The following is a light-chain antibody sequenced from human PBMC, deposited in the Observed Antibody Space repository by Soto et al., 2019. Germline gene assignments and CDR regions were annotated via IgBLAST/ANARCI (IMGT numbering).Light chain of an antibody. CDR3: QQYYITPQT. Sequence: DIVMTQSPDSLAVSLGERATINCKSSQSVLYSSNNKNYLAWYQQKPGQPPKLLIYWASTRESGVPDRLSGSGSGTDFTLTISSLQAEDVAVYYCQQYYITPQTFGQGTKVESK. V-gene: IGKV4-1*01. CDR2: WAS. J-gene: IGKJ1*01. CDR1: QSVLYSSNNKNY.